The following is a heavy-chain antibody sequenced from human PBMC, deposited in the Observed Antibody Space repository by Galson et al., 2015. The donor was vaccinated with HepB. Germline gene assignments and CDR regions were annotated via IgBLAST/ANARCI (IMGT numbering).Heavy chain of an antibody. D-gene: IGHD6-13*01. CDR1: GFTFTSSA. CDR2: IVVGSGNT. J-gene: IGHJ6*02. Sequence: SVKVSCKASGFTFTSSAVQWVRQARGQRLEWIGWIVVGSGNTNYAQKFQERVTITRDMSTSTAYMELSSLRSEDTAVYYCAAGEGSSWPYYYYGMDVWGQGTTVTVSS. V-gene: IGHV1-58*01. CDR3: AAGEGSSWPYYYYGMDV.